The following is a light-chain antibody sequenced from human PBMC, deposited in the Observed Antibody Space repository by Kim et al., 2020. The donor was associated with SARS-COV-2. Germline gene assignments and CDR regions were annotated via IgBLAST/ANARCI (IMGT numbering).Light chain of an antibody. V-gene: IGKV1-27*01. J-gene: IGKJ2*01. CDR2: GGS. CDR3: QKYNSGPYT. Sequence: SASVGDRVTVTCLASQGIDNYLAWYQQKPGKVPKLLILGGSTLQTGVPSRFRGSASGTDFTLTISSLQPEDVATYYCQKYNSGPYTFGQGTKLEI. CDR1: QGIDNY.